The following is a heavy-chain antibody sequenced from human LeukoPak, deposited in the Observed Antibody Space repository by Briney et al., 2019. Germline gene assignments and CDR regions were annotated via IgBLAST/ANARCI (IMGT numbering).Heavy chain of an antibody. V-gene: IGHV4-39*01. CDR1: GGSISSSSYY. J-gene: IGHJ3*02. CDR2: INYFGST. D-gene: IGHD6-19*01. CDR3: ARPVAGDAFDI. Sequence: SETLSLTCSVSGGSISSSSYYWGWIRQPPGKGLEWIASINYFGSTYYNPSLKSRVTMSVDTSNNQFSLNLRSVTAADTAVYYCARPVAGDAFDIWGQGTVVAVST.